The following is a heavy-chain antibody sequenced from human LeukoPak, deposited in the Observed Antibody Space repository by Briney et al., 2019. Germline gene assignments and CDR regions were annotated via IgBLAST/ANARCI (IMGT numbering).Heavy chain of an antibody. J-gene: IGHJ4*02. CDR1: GFTFSNAW. CDR2: IKSKTDGGTT. Sequence: GGSLRLSCAASGFTFSNAWMSWVRQAPGKGLEWVGRIKSKTDGGTTGYAAPVKGRFTISRDDSKNTLYLQMNSLRAEDTAVYYCARNTPTSGYELYYFDYWGQGTLATVSS. D-gene: IGHD5-12*01. CDR3: ARNTPTSGYELYYFDY. V-gene: IGHV3-15*01.